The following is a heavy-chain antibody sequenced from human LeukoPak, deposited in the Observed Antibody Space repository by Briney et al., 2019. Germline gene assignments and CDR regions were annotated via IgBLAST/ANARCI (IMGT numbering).Heavy chain of an antibody. CDR2: TYYRSKWYN. CDR3: ARDGGYSGYGIDY. D-gene: IGHD5-12*01. Sequence: QSQTLSLTCAISGDIVSSNSAAWNWIRQSPSRGLEWLGRTYYRSKWYNYYAVSVKSRITINPDTSRNQFSLQLSSVTPEDTAVYYCARDGGYSGYGIDYWGQGTLVTVSS. CDR1: GDIVSSNSAA. J-gene: IGHJ4*02. V-gene: IGHV6-1*01.